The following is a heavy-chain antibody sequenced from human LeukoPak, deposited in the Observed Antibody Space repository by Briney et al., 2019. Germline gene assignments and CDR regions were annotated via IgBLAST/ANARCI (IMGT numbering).Heavy chain of an antibody. CDR3: ARGLLLFGESDLGAFDI. Sequence: ASVKVSCKASGYTFTSYTMNWVRQAPGQRLEWMGWINAGNGNTKYLQKFQGRVSITRDTSASTAYMELSSLRSEDTAVYYCARGLLLFGESDLGAFDIWGQGTMVTVSS. J-gene: IGHJ3*02. D-gene: IGHD3-10*01. CDR2: INAGNGNT. V-gene: IGHV1-3*01. CDR1: GYTFTSYT.